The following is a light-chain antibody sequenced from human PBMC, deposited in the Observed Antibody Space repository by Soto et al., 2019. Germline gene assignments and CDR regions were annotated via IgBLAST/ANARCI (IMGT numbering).Light chain of an antibody. J-gene: IGKJ1*01. CDR1: QSVSSN. CDR2: GAV. V-gene: IGKV3-20*01. CDR3: QQYGSSWT. Sequence: EILMTQSPVTLSVSPGERATLSCRASQSVSSNLAWYQQKPGQAPSLLIYGAVTRATGIPDRFSGSGSGTDFTLTISRLEPEDFAVYYCQQYGSSWTFGQGTKVDIK.